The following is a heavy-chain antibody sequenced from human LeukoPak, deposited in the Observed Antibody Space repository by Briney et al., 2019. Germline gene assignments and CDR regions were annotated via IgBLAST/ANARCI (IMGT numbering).Heavy chain of an antibody. J-gene: IGHJ2*01. V-gene: IGHV4-59*01. CDR3: ARDYGGYSGYFEL. Sequence: PSETLSLTCTVSGGSMSSYYWNWIGQPPGKGLEWIGNIYHSGSSNYNPSLKSRVTISEDTSKNQFSLKLNSVTAADTAVYYCARDYGGYSGYFELWGRGTLVTVSS. CDR2: IYHSGSS. CDR1: GGSMSSYY. D-gene: IGHD4-23*01.